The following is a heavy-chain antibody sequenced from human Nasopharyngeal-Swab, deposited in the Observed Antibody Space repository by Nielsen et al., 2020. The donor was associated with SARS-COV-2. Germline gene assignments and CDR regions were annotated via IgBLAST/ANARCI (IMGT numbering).Heavy chain of an antibody. V-gene: IGHV3-11*05. CDR2: ISSSSSYT. CDR3: ARGSIRGIIISDFDY. Sequence: GESLKISCAASGFTFSDYYMSWIRQAPGKGLEWVSYISSSSSYTNYADSVKGRFTISRDNAKNSLYLQMNSLRADDTAVYYCARGSIRGIIISDFDYWGQGTLVTVSS. J-gene: IGHJ4*02. CDR1: GFTFSDYY. D-gene: IGHD3-10*01.